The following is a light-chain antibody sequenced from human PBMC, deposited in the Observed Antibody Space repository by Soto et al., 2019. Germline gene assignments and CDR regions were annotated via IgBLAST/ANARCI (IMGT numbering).Light chain of an antibody. J-gene: IGKJ1*01. CDR1: QTISGT. V-gene: IGKV3-15*01. CDR2: GAS. Sequence: MTHPPVILPSYPGERGTLSCRASQTISGTLAWYQQKPGQAPRLLIYGASKRETGFPARFSGSGSGTDFTLTISSLQSEDFAVYYCQQDNSWPWTFGQGTKVDIK. CDR3: QQDNSWPWT.